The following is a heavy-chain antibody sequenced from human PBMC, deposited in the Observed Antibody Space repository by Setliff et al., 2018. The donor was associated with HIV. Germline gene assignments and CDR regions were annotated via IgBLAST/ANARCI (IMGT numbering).Heavy chain of an antibody. J-gene: IGHJ3*02. CDR2: IYYIGST. CDR3: ARVPRITTLRNAFDI. CDR1: GGSISGGGYY. Sequence: SETLSLTCTVSGGSISGGGYYWSWIRQHPGKGLDWIGNIYYIGSTDYNPSLKSRVTISIDTSKNQFSLKLSSVTAADTAIYYCARVPRITTLRNAFDIWGQGTMVTVSS. D-gene: IGHD3-3*01. V-gene: IGHV4-31*03.